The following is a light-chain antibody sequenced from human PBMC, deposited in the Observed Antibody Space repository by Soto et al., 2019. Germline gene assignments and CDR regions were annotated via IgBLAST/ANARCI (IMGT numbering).Light chain of an antibody. V-gene: IGKV1D-12*01. CDR1: QGISSW. Sequence: DIQMTQSPSSVSASVGDRVTITCRASQGISSWLAWYQQKPRKAPKLLIYAASSLQRGVPSRFCGSESGTDFPLTLSSLQSEDFATYYCQQANSFPWTFGQGTKLEIK. CDR2: AAS. J-gene: IGKJ2*01. CDR3: QQANSFPWT.